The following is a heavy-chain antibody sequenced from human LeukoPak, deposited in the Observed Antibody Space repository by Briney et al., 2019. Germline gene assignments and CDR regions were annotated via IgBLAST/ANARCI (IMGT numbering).Heavy chain of an antibody. D-gene: IGHD3-22*01. CDR1: GYTFTSYG. CDR3: ARARYFDSSGFYYYYYMDV. CDR2: IIAYNGNT. V-gene: IGHV1-18*01. J-gene: IGHJ6*03. Sequence: ASVKVSFKASGYTFTSYGISWVRQAPGQGLEWMGWIIAYNGNTNYAQKLQGRVTMTADTSTSTAYMELRSLRSDDPAVYCCARARYFDSSGFYYYYYMDVWGKGTTVTVSS.